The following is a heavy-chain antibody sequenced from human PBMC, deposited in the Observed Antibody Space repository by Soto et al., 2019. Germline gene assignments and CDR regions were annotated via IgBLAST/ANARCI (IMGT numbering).Heavy chain of an antibody. CDR3: ASAEQCGGDCYYIYYYGMDA. CDR2: ISSSGSYI. V-gene: IGHV3-21*01. D-gene: IGHD2-21*02. J-gene: IGHJ6*02. Sequence: GGSLRLSCAASGFTFSDYSMTWVRQAPGKGLEWVSSISSSGSYIYYADSVKGRFTISRDNAKNSLYLQMNSLRVEDTAVYYCASAEQCGGDCYYIYYYGMDAWGQGTTVTVSS. CDR1: GFTFSDYS.